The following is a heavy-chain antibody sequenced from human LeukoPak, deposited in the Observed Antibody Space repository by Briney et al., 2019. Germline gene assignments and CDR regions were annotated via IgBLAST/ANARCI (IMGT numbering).Heavy chain of an antibody. V-gene: IGHV4-59*08. CDR2: IHYSGNT. J-gene: IGHJ5*02. CDR1: GGSITSYS. CDR3: ARRLSSSSSNWFDP. Sequence: PSETLSLTCTVSGGSITSYSWNWIRQPPGKGLEWIGYIHYSGNTNYNPSLKSRVTISVDTSKNRISLNLSSVTAADTAVYYCARRLSSSSSNWFDPWGQGTLVTVSS. D-gene: IGHD6-6*01.